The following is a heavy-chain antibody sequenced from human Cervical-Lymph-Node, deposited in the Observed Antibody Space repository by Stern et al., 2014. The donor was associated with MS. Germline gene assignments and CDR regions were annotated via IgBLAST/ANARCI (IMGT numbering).Heavy chain of an antibody. D-gene: IGHD2/OR15-2a*01. CDR2: IRQDGYDK. CDR3: ARDRRAFLDY. J-gene: IGHJ4*02. V-gene: IGHV3-7*01. CDR1: GFSFGTSW. Sequence: EVQLVESGGGLVQPGGSLRLSCVASGFSFGTSWRSWVRQPPGRGLEWVANIRQDGYDKFYVDSVKGRFTISRDNARNSLYLQMNSLTVADTAVYYCARDRRAFLDYWGQGTHVAVSS.